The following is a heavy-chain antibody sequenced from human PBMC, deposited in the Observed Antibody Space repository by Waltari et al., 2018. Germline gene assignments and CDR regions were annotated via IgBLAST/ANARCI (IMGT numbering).Heavy chain of an antibody. CDR2: INWSGART. V-gene: IGHV3-20*04. Sequence: EVQLVESGVGMVRPGGSLRISCAASGFTFNTYGMRWVRLVPGKWMEWVSGINWSGARTSYADSVMGRLTVSRDNAMNSLYLEMSSLRAEDTALYYCVREVFGSGWRESYFFDYWGQGTLVTVSS. J-gene: IGHJ4*02. CDR3: VREVFGSGWRESYFFDY. CDR1: GFTFNTYG. D-gene: IGHD6-19*01.